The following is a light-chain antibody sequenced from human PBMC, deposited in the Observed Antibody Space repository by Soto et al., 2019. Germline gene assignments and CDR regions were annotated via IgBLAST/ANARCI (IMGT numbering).Light chain of an antibody. CDR1: QGISNY. CDR3: QQYNNWPPIT. CDR2: AAS. V-gene: IGKV1-17*03. J-gene: IGKJ5*01. Sequence: DIQMTQSPSAMSASVGDRVTIPCRASQGISNYLAWFQQKPGKVPKRLIYAASSLQSGVPSRFSGSRSGPDFTLTISSLQPEDFAVYYCQQYNNWPPITFGQGTRLEIK.